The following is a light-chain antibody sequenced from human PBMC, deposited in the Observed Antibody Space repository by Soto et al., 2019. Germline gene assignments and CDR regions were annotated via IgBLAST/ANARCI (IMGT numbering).Light chain of an antibody. CDR1: SSDVGGYKY. CDR2: DVS. J-gene: IGLJ2*01. Sequence: QSALTQPRSVSGSPGQSVTISCTGTSSDVGGYKYVSRYQQHPGKAPKLMIYDVSKRPSGVPDRFSGSKSGNTASLTISGLQAEDEADYYCCSYAGSYTVFGGGTKVTVL. CDR3: CSYAGSYTV. V-gene: IGLV2-11*01.